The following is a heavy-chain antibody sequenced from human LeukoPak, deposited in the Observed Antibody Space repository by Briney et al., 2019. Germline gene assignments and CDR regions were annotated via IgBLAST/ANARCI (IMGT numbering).Heavy chain of an antibody. CDR2: IYYSGST. V-gene: IGHV4-39*01. Sequence: SETLSLTCTVSGGSISSSSYYWGWIRQPPGKGLEWIGSIYYSGSTYYNPSPKSRVTISVDTSKNQFSLKLSSVTAADTAVYYCARQHSSYGDFNNWFDPWGQGTLVTVSS. CDR3: ARQHSSYGDFNNWFDP. J-gene: IGHJ5*02. D-gene: IGHD4-17*01. CDR1: GGSISSSSYY.